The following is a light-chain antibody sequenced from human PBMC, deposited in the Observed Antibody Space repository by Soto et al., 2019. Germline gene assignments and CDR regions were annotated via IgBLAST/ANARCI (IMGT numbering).Light chain of an antibody. Sequence: QLVLPQSPSASASLGASVKLTCTLSSGHSNYAIAWHQQQPEKGPRYLMKLNSDGSHRKGDGIPDRFSGSSSGAERYLTISSLQSEDEADYYCQTWDTGIRVFGGGTQLTVL. J-gene: IGLJ2*01. V-gene: IGLV4-69*01. CDR1: SGHSNYA. CDR3: QTWDTGIRV. CDR2: LNSDGSH.